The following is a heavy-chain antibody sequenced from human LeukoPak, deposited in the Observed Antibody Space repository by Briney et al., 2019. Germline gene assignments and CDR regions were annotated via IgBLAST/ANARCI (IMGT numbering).Heavy chain of an antibody. CDR2: ISGSGGST. V-gene: IGHV3-23*01. D-gene: IGHD3-22*01. Sequence: GGSLRLSCAASGFTFSSYAMSWVRQAPGKGLEWVSAISGSGGSTYYADSVKGRFTISRDNSKNTLYLQMNSLRAEDTAVYYCAKDHNYYDSSGYSDYWGQGTQVTVSS. CDR3: AKDHNYYDSSGYSDY. CDR1: GFTFSSYA. J-gene: IGHJ4*02.